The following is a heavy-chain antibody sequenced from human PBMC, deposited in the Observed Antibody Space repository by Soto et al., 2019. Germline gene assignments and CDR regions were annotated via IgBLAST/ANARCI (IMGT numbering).Heavy chain of an antibody. CDR1: GYTLTELS. CDR3: ATAGRAAQWFGDSISPDWFDP. J-gene: IGHJ5*02. V-gene: IGHV1-24*01. Sequence: QVQLVQSGAEVKKPGASVKVSCKVSGYTLTELSMHWVRQARGKGLEWMGGSDPEDGETIYAQKFQGRVTLTEDTSTDTSYIELSSLRSEDTAMYYCATAGRAAQWFGDSISPDWFDPWGQGTLVTVSS. CDR2: SDPEDGET. D-gene: IGHD3-10*01.